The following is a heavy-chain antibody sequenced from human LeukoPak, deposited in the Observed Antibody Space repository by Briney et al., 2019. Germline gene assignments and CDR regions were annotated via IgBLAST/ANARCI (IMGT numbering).Heavy chain of an antibody. J-gene: IGHJ3*02. V-gene: IGHV3-23*01. CDR3: AKDLYSSSWPSPLDAFDI. CDR2: ISGSGGST. CDR1: GFTFSGYA. Sequence: PGGSLRLSCAASGFTFSGYAMSWVRQAPGRGLEWVSAISGSGGSTYYADSVKGRFTISRDNSKNTLYLQMNSLRAEDTAVYYCAKDLYSSSWPSPLDAFDIWGQGTMVTVSS. D-gene: IGHD6-13*01.